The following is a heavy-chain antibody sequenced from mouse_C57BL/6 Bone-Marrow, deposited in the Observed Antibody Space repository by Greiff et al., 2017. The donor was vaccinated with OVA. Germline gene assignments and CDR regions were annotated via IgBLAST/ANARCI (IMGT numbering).Heavy chain of an antibody. CDR3: TSPLGY. CDR1: GYTFTDYE. J-gene: IGHJ2*01. CDR2: IDPETGGT. Sequence: VKLQESGAELVRPGASVTLSCKASGYTFTDYEMHWVKQTPVHGLEWIGAIDPETGGTAYNQKFKGKAILTADKSSSTAYMELRSLTSEDSAVYYCTSPLGYWGQGTTLTVSS. V-gene: IGHV1-15*01.